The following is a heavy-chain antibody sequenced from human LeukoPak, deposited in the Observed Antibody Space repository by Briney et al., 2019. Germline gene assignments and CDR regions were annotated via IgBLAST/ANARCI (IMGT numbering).Heavy chain of an antibody. CDR1: GFTFSSYG. Sequence: GRSLRLSCAASGFTFSSYGMHWVRQAPGKGLEWVAVIWYDGSNKYYADSMKGRFTISRDNSKNTLYLQMNSLRAEDTAVYYCARDIAAAGSRYYYYGMDVWGQGTTVTVSS. CDR3: ARDIAAAGSRYYYYGMDV. D-gene: IGHD6-13*01. CDR2: IWYDGSNK. J-gene: IGHJ6*02. V-gene: IGHV3-33*01.